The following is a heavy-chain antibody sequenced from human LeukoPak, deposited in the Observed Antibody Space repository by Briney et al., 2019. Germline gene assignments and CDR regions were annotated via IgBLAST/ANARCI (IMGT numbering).Heavy chain of an antibody. D-gene: IGHD2-15*01. CDR2: INHSGST. J-gene: IGHJ5*02. V-gene: IGHV4-34*01. Sequence: SETLSLTCAVYGGSFSGYYWSWIRQPPGKGLEWIGEINHSGSTNYNPSLKSRVTISVDTSKNQFSLKLSSVTAADTAVYYCARGPRDYCSGGSCSGWWFDPWGQGTLVTVSP. CDR3: ARGPRDYCSGGSCSGWWFDP. CDR1: GGSFSGYY.